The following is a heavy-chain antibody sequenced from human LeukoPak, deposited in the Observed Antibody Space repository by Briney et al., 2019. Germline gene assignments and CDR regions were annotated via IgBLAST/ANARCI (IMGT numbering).Heavy chain of an antibody. CDR2: VSGSGGHT. Sequence: GGSLRLSCAASGFTFSGYAMSWVRQAPGKGLEWVSAVSGSGGHTYYVDSVKGRFTVSRDSSKNTLYLQMNSLRAEDTAVYYCARRAGAYSHPYDYWGQGTLVTVSS. D-gene: IGHD4/OR15-4a*01. V-gene: IGHV3-23*01. CDR3: ARRAGAYSHPYDY. J-gene: IGHJ4*02. CDR1: GFTFSGYA.